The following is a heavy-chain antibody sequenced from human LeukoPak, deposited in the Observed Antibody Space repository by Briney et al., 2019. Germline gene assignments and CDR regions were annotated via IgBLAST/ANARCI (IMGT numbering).Heavy chain of an antibody. D-gene: IGHD3-22*01. CDR2: ISGSGGST. Sequence: PGGSLRLSCAASGFTFSSYAMSWVRQAPGKGLEWVSAISGSGGSTYYADSVKGRFTISRDNSKNTLYLQMNSLRAEDTAVYYCAKDLGDYDSSGYYLDYFDYWGQGTLVTVSS. CDR3: AKDLGDYDSSGYYLDYFDY. CDR1: GFTFSSYA. V-gene: IGHV3-23*01. J-gene: IGHJ4*02.